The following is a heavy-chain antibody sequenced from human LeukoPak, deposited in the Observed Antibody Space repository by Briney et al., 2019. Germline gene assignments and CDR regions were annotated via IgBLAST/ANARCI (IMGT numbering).Heavy chain of an antibody. CDR3: ARDGGANGLGGFDY. D-gene: IGHD4/OR15-4a*01. CDR1: GFTFSNYW. Sequence: GGSLRLSCAASGFTFSNYWMHWVRHVPGKGLVWVSRIKSDGSSTSYADSVKGRFTISRDNAKNTLSLQMNSLRAEDTAVYYCARDGGANGLGGFDYWGQGTLVTVSS. CDR2: IKSDGSST. V-gene: IGHV3-74*01. J-gene: IGHJ4*02.